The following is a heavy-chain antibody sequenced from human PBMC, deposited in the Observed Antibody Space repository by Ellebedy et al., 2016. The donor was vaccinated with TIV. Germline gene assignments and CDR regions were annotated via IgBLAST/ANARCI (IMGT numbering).Heavy chain of an antibody. J-gene: IGHJ4*02. Sequence: GESLKISCAASGLTFSNYGMHWVRQAPGKGLEWVAVVWFDGSNRYYADSVKGRFAISRDNSKNTLYMQMNSLRAEDTAVYYCAREKGGSGTFDHWGQGTLVTVSS. V-gene: IGHV3-33*01. D-gene: IGHD3-10*01. CDR1: GLTFSNYG. CDR2: VWFDGSNR. CDR3: AREKGGSGTFDH.